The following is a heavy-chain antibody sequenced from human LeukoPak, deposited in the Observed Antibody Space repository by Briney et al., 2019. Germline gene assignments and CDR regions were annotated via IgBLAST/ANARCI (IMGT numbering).Heavy chain of an antibody. J-gene: IGHJ3*02. D-gene: IGHD3-10*01. CDR3: AKAQRYYGSGTSPAFDI. CDR2: ISWNSGSI. Sequence: GGSLRLSCAASGFTFDDYAMHWVRQAPGKGLEWVSGISWNSGSIGYADSVKGRFTISRDNAKNSLDLQMNSLRAEDTALYYCAKAQRYYGSGTSPAFDIWGQGTMATVSS. CDR1: GFTFDDYA. V-gene: IGHV3-9*01.